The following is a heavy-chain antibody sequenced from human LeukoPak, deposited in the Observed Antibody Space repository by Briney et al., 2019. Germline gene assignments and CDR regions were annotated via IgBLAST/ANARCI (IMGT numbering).Heavy chain of an antibody. CDR2: ISGRGGST. V-gene: IGHV3-23*01. D-gene: IGHD5-18*01. CDR1: GFTFSSYA. J-gene: IGHJ3*02. CDR3: AKDKWIQLWFEAFDI. Sequence: PGGSLRLSCAASGFTFSSYAMSWVRQAPGKGLEWVSAISGRGGSTYYAHSVKGRFTISRDNSKNTLYLQMNSLRAEDTAVYYCAKDKWIQLWFEAFDIWGQGTMVTVSS.